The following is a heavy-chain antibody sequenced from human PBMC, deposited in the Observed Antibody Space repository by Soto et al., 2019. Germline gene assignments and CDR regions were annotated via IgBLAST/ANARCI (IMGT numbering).Heavy chain of an antibody. D-gene: IGHD3-22*01. CDR2: IYHTGNA. V-gene: IGHV4-39*01. CDR3: ARDYFDSSDYNTNWFDP. J-gene: IGHJ5*02. Sequence: SETLSLTCSVSSDSISNSRFYWAWIRQPPGEGLEWIGSIYHTGNAYYNPSLKSRVTIFVDTSKNQFSLKLTSVTAADTALYYCARDYFDSSDYNTNWFDPWGQGTLVTVS. CDR1: SDSISNSRFY.